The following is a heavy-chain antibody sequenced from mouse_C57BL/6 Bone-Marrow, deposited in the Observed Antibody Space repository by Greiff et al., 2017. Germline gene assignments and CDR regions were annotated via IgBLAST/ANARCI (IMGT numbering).Heavy chain of an antibody. J-gene: IGHJ4*01. D-gene: IGHD1-1*01. Sequence: VQLQHSGPELVKPGASVKISCKASGYTFTDYYINWVKQRPGQGLEWIGWIFPGSGSTYYNEKFKGKATLTVDKSSSTAYMLLSSLTSEDSAVYFCARSGITTVVARDAMDYWGQGTSVTVSS. CDR1: GYTFTDYY. CDR2: IFPGSGST. CDR3: ARSGITTVVARDAMDY. V-gene: IGHV1-75*01.